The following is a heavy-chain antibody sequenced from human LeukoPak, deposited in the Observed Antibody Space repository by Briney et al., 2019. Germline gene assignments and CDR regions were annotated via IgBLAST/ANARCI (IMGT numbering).Heavy chain of an antibody. CDR3: ASHNSGWYNYYMDV. Sequence: KPSETLSLTCTVSGGSITSHYCIWIRQPPGKGLEWIGSFYQSGSTNYNPSLKSRVTISVDTSKNQFSLQLTSVTAADTAVYYCASHNSGWYNYYMDVWGAGTTVTVSS. J-gene: IGHJ6*03. CDR2: FYQSGST. V-gene: IGHV4-59*08. CDR1: GGSITSHY. D-gene: IGHD6-19*01.